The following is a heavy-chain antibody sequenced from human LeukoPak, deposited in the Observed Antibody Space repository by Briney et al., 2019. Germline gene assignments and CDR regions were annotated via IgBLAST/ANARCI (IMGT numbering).Heavy chain of an antibody. CDR2: ILYDGSDS. CDR3: ARGGGLDV. D-gene: IGHD3-16*01. V-gene: IGHV3-33*05. J-gene: IGHJ6*02. Sequence: PGKSLRLSCAASGFTFRSHGMHWVRQAPGKGLEWVGVILYDGSDSYYIDSVKGRFTLSRDNSKNTLYLQMNSLRAEDTAVYFCARGGGLDVWGQGATVTVSS. CDR1: GFTFRSHG.